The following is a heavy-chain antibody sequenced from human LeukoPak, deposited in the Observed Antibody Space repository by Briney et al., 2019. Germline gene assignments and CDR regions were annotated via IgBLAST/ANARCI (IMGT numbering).Heavy chain of an antibody. CDR3: ARDKKDSSGWYGAFDY. D-gene: IGHD6-19*01. V-gene: IGHV4-4*07. CDR1: GGSLSSYY. CDR2: IYTSGST. J-gene: IGHJ4*02. Sequence: PSETLSLTCAVSGGSLSSYYWSWIRQPAGKGLEWIGRIYTSGSTNYNPSLKSRVTMSVDTSKNQFSLKLSSGTAADTAVYYCARDKKDSSGWYGAFDYWGQGTLVTVSS.